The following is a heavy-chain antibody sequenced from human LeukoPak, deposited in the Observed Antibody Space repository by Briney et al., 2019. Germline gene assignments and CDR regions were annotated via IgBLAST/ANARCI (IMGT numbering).Heavy chain of an antibody. CDR1: GFTFSNYG. V-gene: IGHV3-33*01. CDR2: IWFDGSNK. J-gene: IGHJ2*01. CDR3: ARVVSYYGSSYRLLDL. D-gene: IGHD3-10*01. Sequence: PGRSLKLSCAASGFTFSNYGMHWVRQAPGKGLEWVALIWFDGSNKHYADSVKGRFTISRDNSKNTMYLQMDSLRAEDTAVYYCARVVSYYGSSYRLLDLWGRGTLVTVSS.